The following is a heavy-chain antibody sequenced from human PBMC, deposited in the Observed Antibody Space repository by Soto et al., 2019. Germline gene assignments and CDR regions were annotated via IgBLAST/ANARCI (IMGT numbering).Heavy chain of an antibody. CDR1: VYGISVYL. V-gene: IGHV1-46*03. CDR3: ARDFVPDRYFDY. J-gene: IGHJ4*02. D-gene: IGHD2-21*01. CDR2: INPSGGST. Sequence: ALVKRACKTFVYGISVYLIRCLLLAPGQGLEWMGIINPSGGSTSYAQKFQGRVTMTRDTSTSTVYMELSSLRSEDTAVYYCARDFVPDRYFDYWGQGTLVTVSS.